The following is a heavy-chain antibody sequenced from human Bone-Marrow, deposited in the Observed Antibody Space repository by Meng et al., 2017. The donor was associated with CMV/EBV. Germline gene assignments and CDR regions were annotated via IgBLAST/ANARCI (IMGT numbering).Heavy chain of an antibody. Sequence: ASVKVSCKASGYTFTSYDINWVRQATGQGLEWMGWMNPNSGNTGYAQKFQGRVTITRNTSISTAYMELSSLRSEDTAVYYCARGPSIVVVPATWSYGMDVWGQGTTLTVS. V-gene: IGHV1-8*03. J-gene: IGHJ6*02. CDR1: GYTFTSYD. D-gene: IGHD2-2*01. CDR2: MNPNSGNT. CDR3: ARGPSIVVVPATWSYGMDV.